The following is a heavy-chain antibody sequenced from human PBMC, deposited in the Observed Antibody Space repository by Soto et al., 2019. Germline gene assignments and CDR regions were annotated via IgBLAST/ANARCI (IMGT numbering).Heavy chain of an antibody. V-gene: IGHV4-39*07. D-gene: IGHD6-13*01. J-gene: IGHJ5*02. Sequence: PSETLSLTCTVSGGSISSSTYYWGWIRQPPGKGLEWIGSFYYSGSTDYNPSLKSRVTISVDTSKNQFSLKLSSVTAADTAVYYCARGGRIAAAGHWFDPWGQGTLVTVSS. CDR2: FYYSGST. CDR3: ARGGRIAAAGHWFDP. CDR1: GGSISSSTYY.